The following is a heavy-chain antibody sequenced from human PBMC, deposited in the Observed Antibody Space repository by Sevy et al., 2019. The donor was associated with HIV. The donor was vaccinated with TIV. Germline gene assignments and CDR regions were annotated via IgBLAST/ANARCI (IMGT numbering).Heavy chain of an antibody. CDR3: TTLRGSYYDSSAKGP. J-gene: IGHJ5*02. CDR2: IKSKTDGGTT. D-gene: IGHD3-22*01. CDR1: GFTFSNAW. Sequence: GGSLRLSCAASGFTFSNAWMNWVRQAPGKGLEWVGHIKSKTDGGTTDYHAPVKGRFTISRDDSKNTLFLQMNSLKTEDTAVYYCTTLRGSYYDSSAKGPWGQGTLVTVSS. V-gene: IGHV3-15*07.